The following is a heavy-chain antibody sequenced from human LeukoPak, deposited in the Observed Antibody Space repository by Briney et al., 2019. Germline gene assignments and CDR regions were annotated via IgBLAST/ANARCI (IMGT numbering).Heavy chain of an antibody. J-gene: IGHJ4*02. V-gene: IGHV3-23*01. CDR1: GFTFSSYA. Sequence: GGSLRLSCAASGFTFSSYAMSWVRQAPGKGLEWVSVISGGGGNTYYADSVKGRFTISRDNSKNTLYLQMNSLRAEDTAIYYCAKAVSSAYRDFDFWGQGTLVTVSS. D-gene: IGHD3-22*01. CDR2: ISGGGGNT. CDR3: AKAVSSAYRDFDF.